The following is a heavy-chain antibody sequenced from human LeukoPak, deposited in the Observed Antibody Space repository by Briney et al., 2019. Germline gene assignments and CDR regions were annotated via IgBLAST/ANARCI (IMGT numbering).Heavy chain of an antibody. J-gene: IGHJ4*02. CDR3: ARDFWRRSSHTFDY. V-gene: IGHV3-48*04. CDR1: GFTFSSYS. Sequence: GGSLRLSCAASGFTFSSYSMNWVRQAPGKGLEWVSYISSSSTIYYADSVKGRFTISRDNAKNSLYLQMNSLRAEDTAVYYCARDFWRRSSHTFDYWGQGTLVTVSS. D-gene: IGHD6-13*01. CDR2: ISSSSTI.